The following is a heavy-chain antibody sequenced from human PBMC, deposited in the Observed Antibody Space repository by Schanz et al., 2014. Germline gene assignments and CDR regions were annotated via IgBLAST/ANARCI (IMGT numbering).Heavy chain of an antibody. Sequence: VQLVESGGGVVQPGRSLRLSCAASGFMFSSYGMHWFRQAPGQGLEWMGLINPSVGNTNYAQKFRGRVTMTRDTSTSTVYMELSSLRSEDTAVYFCARGPSTGAFDIWGQGTMVTVAS. CDR1: GFMFSSYG. J-gene: IGHJ3*02. CDR3: ARGPSTGAFDI. V-gene: IGHV1-46*03. CDR2: INPSVGNT.